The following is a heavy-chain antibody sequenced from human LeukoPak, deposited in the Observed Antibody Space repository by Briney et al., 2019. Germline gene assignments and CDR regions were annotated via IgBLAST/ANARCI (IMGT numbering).Heavy chain of an antibody. V-gene: IGHV4-30-4*08. CDR2: IYYSGST. J-gene: IGHJ3*02. CDR1: GGSISSGDYY. Sequence: SETLSLTCTVSGGSISSGDYYWSWIRQPPGKGLEWIGYIYYSGSTYYNPSLKSRVTISVDASKNQFSLKLSSVTAADTAVYYCARHGGRYYDSSGYPQGAFDIWGQGTMVTVSS. D-gene: IGHD3-22*01. CDR3: ARHGGRYYDSSGYPQGAFDI.